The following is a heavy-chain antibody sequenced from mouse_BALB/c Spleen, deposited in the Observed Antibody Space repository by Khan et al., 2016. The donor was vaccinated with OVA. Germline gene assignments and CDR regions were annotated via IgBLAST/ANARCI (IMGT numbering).Heavy chain of an antibody. CDR2: IWAGGST. J-gene: IGHJ2*01. CDR3: ARNREPDYFDY. CDR1: GFSLTSHG. V-gene: IGHV2-9*02. Sequence: QVQLQQSGPGLVAPSQSLSITCTVSGFSLTSHGVHWVRQPPGKGLEWLGVIWAGGSTNYNSALMSRLSISKDSSKSQVFLKMNSLQTDNTAMYYCARNREPDYFDYWGQGTTLTVSS.